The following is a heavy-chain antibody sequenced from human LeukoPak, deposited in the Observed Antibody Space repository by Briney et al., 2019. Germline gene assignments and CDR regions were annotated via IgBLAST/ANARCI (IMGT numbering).Heavy chain of an antibody. D-gene: IGHD3-9*01. CDR2: IKQDGSEK. CDR1: GFTFSSYW. V-gene: IGHV3-7*01. Sequence: GGSLRLSCAASGFTFSSYWMSWVRQAPGKGLEWVANIKQDGSEKYYVDSVKGRFTISRDNAKNSLYLQMNSLRAEDTAVYYCARVATPPGSVLRYFDWRPYYYYGMDVWGQGTTVTVSS. J-gene: IGHJ6*02. CDR3: ARVATPPGSVLRYFDWRPYYYYGMDV.